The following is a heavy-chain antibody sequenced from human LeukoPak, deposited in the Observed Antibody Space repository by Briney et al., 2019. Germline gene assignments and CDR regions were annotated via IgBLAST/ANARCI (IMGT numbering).Heavy chain of an antibody. J-gene: IGHJ4*02. CDR3: AREPASGYDYFDY. CDR2: ISWNSGSI. V-gene: IGHV3-9*01. D-gene: IGHD5-12*01. CDR1: GFTFDDYA. Sequence: QPGRSLRLSCAASGFTFDDYAMHWVRQAPGKGLEWVSGISWNSGSIGYADSVKGRFTISRDNAKNSLYLQMNSLRAEDTAVYYCAREPASGYDYFDYWGQGTLVTVSS.